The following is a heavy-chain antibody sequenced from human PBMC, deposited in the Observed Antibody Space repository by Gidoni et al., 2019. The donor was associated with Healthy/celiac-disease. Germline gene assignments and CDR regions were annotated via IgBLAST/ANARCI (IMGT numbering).Heavy chain of an antibody. V-gene: IGHV1-69*06. J-gene: IGHJ2*01. CDR2: IIPIFGTA. D-gene: IGHD6-13*01. CDR1: GGPFSSYA. Sequence: QVQLVQSGAEVKKTGSSVKVSCKASGGPFSSYAISWVRQAPGQGLEWMGGIIPIFGTANYAQKFQCRVTITADKSTSTAYMELSSLRSEDTAVYYCARVRGIAAAAHWYFDLWGRGTLVTVSS. CDR3: ARVRGIAAAAHWYFDL.